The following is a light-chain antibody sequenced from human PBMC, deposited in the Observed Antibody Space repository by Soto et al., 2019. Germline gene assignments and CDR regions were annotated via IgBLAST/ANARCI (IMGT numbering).Light chain of an antibody. CDR2: EVI. CDR1: SSDVGAYNY. CDR3: SSYTSSSPLV. Sequence: QSALTQPASVSGSPGQSITISCTGTSSDVGAYNYVSWYQQHPGKAPKLMIYEVINRPSGVSNRVSGSKSGNTASLTISGLQAEDEADYYCSSYTSSSPLVFGTGTKLTVL. V-gene: IGLV2-14*01. J-gene: IGLJ1*01.